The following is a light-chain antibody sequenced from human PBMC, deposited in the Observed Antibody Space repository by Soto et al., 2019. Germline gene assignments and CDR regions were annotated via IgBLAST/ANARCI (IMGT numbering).Light chain of an antibody. V-gene: IGKV1-12*01. CDR3: QPANSFPLT. J-gene: IGKJ4*01. Sequence: DIQMIQSRCSVSASVGDRVTITCRTSQGSSSWLAWYQQKPGKAPRLLIYAASSLQSGVPSRFSGSGSGTDFTLTISSLQPEDFATYYCQPANSFPLTFGEGTKVEIK. CDR2: AAS. CDR1: QGSSSW.